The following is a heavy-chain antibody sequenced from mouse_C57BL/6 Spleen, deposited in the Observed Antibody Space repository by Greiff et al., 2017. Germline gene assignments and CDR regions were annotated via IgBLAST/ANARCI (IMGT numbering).Heavy chain of an antibody. CDR3: ARGDYDGSSFDY. Sequence: EVKLVESGGDLVKPGGSLKLSCAASGFTFSSYGMSWVRQTPDKRLEWVATISSGGSYTYYPDSVKGRFTISRDNAKNTLYLQMSSLKSEDTAMYYCARGDYDGSSFDYWGQGTTLTVSS. CDR1: GFTFSSYG. D-gene: IGHD1-1*01. J-gene: IGHJ2*01. V-gene: IGHV5-6*02. CDR2: ISSGGSYT.